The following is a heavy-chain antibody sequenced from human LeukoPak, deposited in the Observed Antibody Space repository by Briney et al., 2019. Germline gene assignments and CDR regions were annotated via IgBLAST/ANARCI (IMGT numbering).Heavy chain of an antibody. CDR2: INHSEST. CDR3: ARVPEEAPLDY. J-gene: IGHJ4*02. CDR1: GWSFIGYY. V-gene: IGHV4-34*01. Sequence: PSETLSLTFLVYGWSFIGYYWSCIRPPAGKGREWIGEINHSESTNYNPCLKSRGTIPVDSSKNQFSLKLSSVTDADTAVYYCARVPEEAPLDYWGQGTLVTVSS.